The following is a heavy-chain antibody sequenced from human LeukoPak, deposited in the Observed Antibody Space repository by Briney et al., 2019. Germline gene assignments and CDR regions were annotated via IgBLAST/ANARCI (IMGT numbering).Heavy chain of an antibody. CDR3: AKGNSGSYSQDWFDP. CDR1: GFTFDDYA. CDR2: ISWKGDII. D-gene: IGHD1-26*01. V-gene: IGHV3-9*03. Sequence: GGSLRLSCAASGFTFDDYAMHWVRQAPGKGLEWVSGISWKGDIIGYADSVKGRFTTSRDNVKNSLYLQMNSLRPEDMALYYCAKGNSGSYSQDWFDPWGQGTLVTVSS. J-gene: IGHJ5*02.